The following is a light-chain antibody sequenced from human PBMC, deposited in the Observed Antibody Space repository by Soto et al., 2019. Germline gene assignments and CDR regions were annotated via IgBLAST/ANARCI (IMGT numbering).Light chain of an antibody. CDR1: SSDVGKYNY. Sequence: QSALTQPASVSGSPGQSITISCTGTSSDVGKYNYVSWYQQHPGKAPKLLIYEVTHRPSGISTRFSGSKSGNTASLTISGLQPEDEADYHCTSYTTSNTVVFGGGTKLTVL. V-gene: IGLV2-14*01. CDR3: TSYTTSNTVV. J-gene: IGLJ2*01. CDR2: EVT.